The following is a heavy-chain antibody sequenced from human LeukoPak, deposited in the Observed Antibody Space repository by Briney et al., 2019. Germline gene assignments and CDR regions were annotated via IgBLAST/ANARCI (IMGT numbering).Heavy chain of an antibody. Sequence: GGSLRLSCAASGFTFSSYAMSWVRQAPGKGLEWVSVIYSGGSTYYADSVKGRFTISRDNSKNTLYLQMNSLRAEDTAVYYCACDYYDSSGYFDYWGQGTLVTVSS. J-gene: IGHJ4*02. CDR3: ACDYYDSSGYFDY. V-gene: IGHV3-66*01. CDR2: IYSGGST. D-gene: IGHD3-22*01. CDR1: GFTFSSYA.